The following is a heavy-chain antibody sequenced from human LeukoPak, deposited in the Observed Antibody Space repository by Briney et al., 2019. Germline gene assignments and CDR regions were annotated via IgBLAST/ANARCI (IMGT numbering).Heavy chain of an antibody. V-gene: IGHV1-18*01. CDR2: ISAYNGNT. CDR3: ARPNGGSSGYYFNDAFDI. Sequence: ASVKVSCKASGYTFTSYGISWVRQAPGQGLEWMGWISAYNGNTNYAQKLQDRVTMTTDTSTSTAYMELRSLRSDDTAVYYCARPNGGSSGYYFNDAFDIWGQGTMVTVSS. CDR1: GYTFTSYG. D-gene: IGHD3-22*01. J-gene: IGHJ3*02.